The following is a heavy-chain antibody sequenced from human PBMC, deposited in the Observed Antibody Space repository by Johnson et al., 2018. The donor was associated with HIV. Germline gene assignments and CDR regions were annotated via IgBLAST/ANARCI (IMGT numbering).Heavy chain of an antibody. Sequence: QVQLVESGGGLVQPGGSLRLSCAASGFTFSSYAMHWVRQAPGKGLEWVAVISYDGSNEYYADSVKGRVTISRDTAKNSLYLQMNSLRPEDTAFYHCVKGFRRYLKFGGGLLDAFDLWGQGTMVTVSS. CDR3: VKGFRRYLKFGGGLLDAFDL. CDR2: ISYDGSNE. CDR1: GFTFSSYA. V-gene: IGHV3-30*04. D-gene: IGHD3-9*01. J-gene: IGHJ3*01.